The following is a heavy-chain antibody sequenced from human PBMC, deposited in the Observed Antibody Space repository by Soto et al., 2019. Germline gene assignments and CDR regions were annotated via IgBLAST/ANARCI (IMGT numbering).Heavy chain of an antibody. J-gene: IGHJ4*02. CDR1: GFTFSSYA. Sequence: RLSCAASGFTFSSYAMHWVRQAPGKGLEWVAVISYDGSNKYYADSVKGRFTISRDNSKNTLYLQMNSLRAEDTAVYYCARGGGTVEEAGDLYFDYWGQGTLVTVSP. V-gene: IGHV3-30-3*01. D-gene: IGHD6-13*01. CDR3: ARGGGTVEEAGDLYFDY. CDR2: ISYDGSNK.